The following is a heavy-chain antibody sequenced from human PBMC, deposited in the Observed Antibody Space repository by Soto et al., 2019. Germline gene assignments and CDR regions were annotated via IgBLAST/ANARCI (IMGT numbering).Heavy chain of an antibody. D-gene: IGHD6-6*01. Sequence: GGSLRLSCAASGFIVSSNYMSWVRQAPGKGLEWVAAMYSGGSTSYTDSVKGRFTISRDNSKSTLHLQMNSLRADDTAVYYCARHSSSSFDPWGQGTLVTVSS. CDR2: MYSGGST. CDR1: GFIVSSNY. CDR3: ARHSSSSFDP. V-gene: IGHV3-53*01. J-gene: IGHJ5*02.